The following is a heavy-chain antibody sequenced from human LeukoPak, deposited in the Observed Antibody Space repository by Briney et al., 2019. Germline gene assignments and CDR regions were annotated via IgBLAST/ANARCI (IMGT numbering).Heavy chain of an antibody. V-gene: IGHV3-30*02. CDR1: GFTFSSYA. Sequence: GGSLRLSCAASGFTFSSYAMSWVRQAPGKGLGWVAYIQYDGSNEQYADSVKGRFSISRDSSKNILYLQMNSLRAEDTAVYYCAKDRCSNGVGCYYYYMDVWGKGTTVTISS. CDR2: IQYDGSNE. CDR3: AKDRCSNGVGCYYYYMDV. D-gene: IGHD2-8*01. J-gene: IGHJ6*03.